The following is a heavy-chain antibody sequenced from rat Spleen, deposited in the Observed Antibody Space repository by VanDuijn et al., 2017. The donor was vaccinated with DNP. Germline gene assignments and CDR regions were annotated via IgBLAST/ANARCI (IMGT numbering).Heavy chain of an antibody. CDR1: GFTFSDFY. V-gene: IGHV5-22*01. CDR3: APERFAY. CDR2: ISHEGSST. Sequence: EVQLVESGGGLVQPGRSMKLSCAASGFTFSDFYMAWVRQAPKKGLEWVASISHEGSSTYYGDSVKGRFTISRDNAKSTLYLQMDSLRSEDTATYYCAPERFAYWGQGTLVTVSS. J-gene: IGHJ3*01. D-gene: IGHD1-11*01.